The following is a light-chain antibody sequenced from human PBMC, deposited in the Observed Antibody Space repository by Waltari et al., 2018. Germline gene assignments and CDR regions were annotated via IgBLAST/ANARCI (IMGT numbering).Light chain of an antibody. J-gene: IGKJ4*01. V-gene: IGKV4-1*01. CDR3: QQYFTTPPV. Sequence: DIVMTQSPDSLAVSLGERATINCKSSQNILYNSNNKNYLAWYQQKPGQAARVLINWSSIRESGAPDRFSASGSGTEFTLTINNLEAEDVAVYYCQQYFTTPPVFGGGTRVEI. CDR1: QNILYNSNNKNY. CDR2: WSS.